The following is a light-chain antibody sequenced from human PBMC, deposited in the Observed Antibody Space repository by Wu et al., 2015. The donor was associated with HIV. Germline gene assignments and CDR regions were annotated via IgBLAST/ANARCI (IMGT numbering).Light chain of an antibody. V-gene: IGKV3-20*01. J-gene: IGKJ1*01. Sequence: EIVLTQSAGILSLSPGERATLSCRASQSISDTSLAWYQQKPGQAPRLLISGASSRATGIPDRFSGSGSGTDFNLTISRLEPEDSAVYYCHQYATSPRTFGHGTKVEIK. CDR3: HQYATSPRT. CDR1: QSISDTS. CDR2: GAS.